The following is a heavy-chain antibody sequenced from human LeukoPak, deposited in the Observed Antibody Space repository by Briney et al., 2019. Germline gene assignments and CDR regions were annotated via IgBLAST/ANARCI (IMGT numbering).Heavy chain of an antibody. CDR1: GFTFSSYA. J-gene: IGHJ4*02. D-gene: IGHD2-2*01. V-gene: IGHV3-23*01. CDR3: AKAPLKYCSSTSCYGDY. Sequence: GGSLRLSCAASGFTFSSYAMSWVRQAPEKGLEWVSAISGSGGSTYYADSVKGRFTISRDNSKNTLYLQMNSLRAEDTAVYYCAKAPLKYCSSTSCYGDYWGQGTLVTVSS. CDR2: ISGSGGST.